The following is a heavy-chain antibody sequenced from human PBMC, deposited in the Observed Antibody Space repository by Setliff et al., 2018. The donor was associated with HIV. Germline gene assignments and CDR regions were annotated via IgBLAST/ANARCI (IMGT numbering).Heavy chain of an antibody. J-gene: IGHJ5*02. Sequence: GGSLRLSCAASGFTFSSYWMHWVRQAPGKGLVWVSRIKSDGSSTSYADSVKGRFTISRDNAKSSLYLQMNSLRAEDTAVYFCARVLLITNAVYGVVSNRFDPWGRGTLVTVSS. CDR3: ARVLLITNAVYGVVSNRFDP. CDR2: IKSDGSST. D-gene: IGHD3-3*01. CDR1: GFTFSSYW. V-gene: IGHV3-74*01.